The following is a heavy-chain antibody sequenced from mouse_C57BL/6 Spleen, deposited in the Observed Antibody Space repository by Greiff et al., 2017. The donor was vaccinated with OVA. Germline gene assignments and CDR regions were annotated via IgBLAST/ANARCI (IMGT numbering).Heavy chain of an antibody. CDR1: GFTFSDYG. Sequence: VQLQQSGGGLVKPGGSLKLSCAASGFTFSDYGMHWVRQAPEKGLEWVAYISSGSSTIYYADTVKGRFTISRDNAKNTLFLQMTSLRSEDTAMYYCARRPYYDYAGYFDVWGTGTTVTVSS. CDR3: ARRPYYDYAGYFDV. J-gene: IGHJ1*03. V-gene: IGHV5-17*01. D-gene: IGHD2-4*01. CDR2: ISSGSSTI.